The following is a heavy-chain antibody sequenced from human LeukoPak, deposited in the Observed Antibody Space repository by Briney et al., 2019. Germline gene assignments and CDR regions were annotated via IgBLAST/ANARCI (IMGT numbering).Heavy chain of an antibody. CDR2: IRYDGSNK. J-gene: IGHJ4*02. D-gene: IGHD5-18*01. CDR3: ARALSAMVPDY. Sequence: TGGSLRLSCAASGFTFSSYGMHWVCQAPGKGLEWVAVIRYDGSNKYYGDSVKGRFTISRDNSKNTLYLQMNSLRAEDTAVYYCARALSAMVPDYWGQGTLVTVSS. CDR1: GFTFSSYG. V-gene: IGHV3-33*01.